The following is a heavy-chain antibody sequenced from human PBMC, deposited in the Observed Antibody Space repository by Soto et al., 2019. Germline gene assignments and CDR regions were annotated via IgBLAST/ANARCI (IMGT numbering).Heavy chain of an antibody. J-gene: IGHJ4*02. CDR1: GFPFSSYA. CDR2: IQGSGGNT. Sequence: EVQLLESGGGLQRGGGSLRLSCAASGFPFSSYAMNWVRQAPGKGLEWVAVIQGSGGNTYYADSVKGRFTISRDNSETTVYLQMSSLRAGDTAVYYCARGKDRYTVTTFDYWGQGTLVTVSS. CDR3: ARGKDRYTVTTFDY. V-gene: IGHV3-23*01. D-gene: IGHD4-17*01.